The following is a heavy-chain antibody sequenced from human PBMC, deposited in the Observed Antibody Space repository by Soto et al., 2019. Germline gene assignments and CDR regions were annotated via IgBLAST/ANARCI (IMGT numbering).Heavy chain of an antibody. CDR1: GGSISSGGYS. J-gene: IGHJ4*02. CDR2: IYHSGST. D-gene: IGHD3-22*01. Sequence: SETLSLTCAVSGGSISSGGYSWSWIRQPPGKGLEWIGYIYHSGSTYYNPSLKSRVTISVDTSKNQFSLKLSSVTAADTAVYYCARQMHSSGYYDQSLDYWGQGTLVTVSS. V-gene: IGHV4-30-2*05. CDR3: ARQMHSSGYYDQSLDY.